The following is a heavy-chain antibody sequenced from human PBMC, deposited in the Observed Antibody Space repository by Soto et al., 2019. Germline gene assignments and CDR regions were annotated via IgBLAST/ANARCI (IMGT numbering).Heavy chain of an antibody. J-gene: IGHJ6*03. CDR1: GFTFNSYA. D-gene: IGHD2-15*01. CDR3: AKSHGYCSGNSSVGYYYYMDV. Sequence: EVPLLESGGGLVQPGGSLRLSCAASGFTFNSYAMIWVRQAPGKGLEWFSGIGGTGSSTYYGDSVKGRFTISRDNSKNTLYMQMNSLRTDNPAVYYCAKSHGYCSGNSSVGYYYYMDVWGKGTTVTVSS. V-gene: IGHV3-23*01. CDR2: IGGTGSST.